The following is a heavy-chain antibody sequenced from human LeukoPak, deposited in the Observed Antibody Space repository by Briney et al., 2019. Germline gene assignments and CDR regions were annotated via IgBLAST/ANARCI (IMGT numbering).Heavy chain of an antibody. CDR3: AKEGNDYGANAIDY. CDR2: MFFTGDT. Sequence: PSETLSLPCTVSGGPISSHYWAWLRQPPGKGLEWIGWMFFTGDTNYNPSLKSRVTISVDHSKNQFSLKLTSVTAGDTAVYYCAKEGNDYGANAIDYGGQGTLVTVSS. V-gene: IGHV4-59*11. J-gene: IGHJ4*02. CDR1: GGPISSHY. D-gene: IGHD4-23*01.